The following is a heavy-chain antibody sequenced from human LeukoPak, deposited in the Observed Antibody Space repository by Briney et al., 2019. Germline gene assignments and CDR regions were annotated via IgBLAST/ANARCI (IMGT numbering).Heavy chain of an antibody. D-gene: IGHD6-13*01. Sequence: GGSLRLSCAASGFTFSDYYMSWIRQAPGKGLEWVSYISSSGSTIYYADSVKDRFTISRDNAKNSLYLQMNSLRAEDTAVYYCARAHLGSSWAANAFDIWGQGTMVTVSS. J-gene: IGHJ3*02. CDR3: ARAHLGSSWAANAFDI. CDR2: ISSSGSTI. V-gene: IGHV3-11*01. CDR1: GFTFSDYY.